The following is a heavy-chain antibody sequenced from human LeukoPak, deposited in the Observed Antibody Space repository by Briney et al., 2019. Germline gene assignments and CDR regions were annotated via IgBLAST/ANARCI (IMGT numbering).Heavy chain of an antibody. J-gene: IGHJ4*02. D-gene: IGHD6-13*01. CDR1: GDRVSSNSAA. V-gene: IGHV6-1*01. Sequence: SQTLSLTCAISGDRVSSNSAAWNWIRQSPSRGLEWLGRTYYRSKWYNDYARSVKSRITINPDTSKNQFSLKLNSVTPEDTAVYYCARDRQQLVRGDYFDYWGQGILVTVSS. CDR3: ARDRQQLVRGDYFDY. CDR2: TYYRSKWYN.